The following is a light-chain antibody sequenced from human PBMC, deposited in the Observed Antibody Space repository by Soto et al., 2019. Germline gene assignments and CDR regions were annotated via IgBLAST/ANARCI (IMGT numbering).Light chain of an antibody. J-gene: IGLJ1*01. CDR2: EVS. CDR3: SSYAGSNKV. Sequence: QYMLTQPPSASGSPGQSVTISCTGTSSDVGGYNYVSWYQQHPGKAPKLMIYEVSKRPSGVPDRFSGSKSGNTASLTVSGLQAEDEADYYCSSYAGSNKVFGTGTKVTVL. CDR1: SSDVGGYNY. V-gene: IGLV2-8*01.